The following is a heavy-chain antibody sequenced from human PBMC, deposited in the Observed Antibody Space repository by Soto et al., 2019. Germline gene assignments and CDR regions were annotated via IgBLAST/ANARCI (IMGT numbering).Heavy chain of an antibody. CDR3: ARVISSREEYFDY. CDR1: GDSISDSRW. Sequence: QVQLQESGPGLVKPSGTLSHTCAVSGDSISDSRWWSWVRRPPGKGLEWIGEISHSGNTNYNPSLKSRVTMSIDKAKNQFSLNLTSVTAADTAVYYCARVISSREEYFDYWGQGTLVTVSP. V-gene: IGHV4-4*02. J-gene: IGHJ4*02. D-gene: IGHD2-2*01. CDR2: ISHSGNT.